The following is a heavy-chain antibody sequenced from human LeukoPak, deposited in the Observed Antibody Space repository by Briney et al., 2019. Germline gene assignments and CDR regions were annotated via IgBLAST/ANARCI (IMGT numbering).Heavy chain of an antibody. J-gene: IGHJ4*02. V-gene: IGHV3-21*01. CDR3: ARDRKTSDY. CDR2: ISSGSSYI. CDR1: GFTFSTYS. Sequence: GGSLRLSCGASGFTFSTYSMNWVRQAPGKGLEWVSSISSGSSYIYYADSMKGRFTISRDNAENSLYLQMNSLRAEDTAVYYCARDRKTSDYWGQGTLVTVSS.